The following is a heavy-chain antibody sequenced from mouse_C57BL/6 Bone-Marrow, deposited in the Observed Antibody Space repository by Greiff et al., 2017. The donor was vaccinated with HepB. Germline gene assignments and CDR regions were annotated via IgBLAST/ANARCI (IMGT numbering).Heavy chain of an antibody. D-gene: IGHD2-1*01. J-gene: IGHJ4*01. CDR3: ARHEKGEIYYGNHYAMDY. CDR1: GFSLTSYG. Sequence: VQLKESGPGLVAPSQSLSITCTVSGFSLTSYGVHWVRQPPGKGLEWLVVIWSDGSTTYNSALKSRLSISKDNSKSQVFLKMNSLQTDDTAMYYCARHEKGEIYYGNHYAMDYWGQGTSVTVSS. V-gene: IGHV2-6-1*01. CDR2: IWSDGST.